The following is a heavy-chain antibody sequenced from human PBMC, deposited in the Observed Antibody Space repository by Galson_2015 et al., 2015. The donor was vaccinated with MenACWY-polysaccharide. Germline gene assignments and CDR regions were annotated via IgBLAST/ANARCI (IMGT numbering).Heavy chain of an antibody. J-gene: IGHJ4*02. Sequence: SVKVSCKASGYTFTSFGISWVRQAPGQGLEWMGWISGYDGHTNYAQKFQGRVTMTTDTSTSTAYMELRSLRSDDTAMYYCARDPGSGSPYYFDYWGQGTLVTVSS. D-gene: IGHD3-10*01. V-gene: IGHV1-18*01. CDR1: GYTFTSFG. CDR2: ISGYDGHT. CDR3: ARDPGSGSPYYFDY.